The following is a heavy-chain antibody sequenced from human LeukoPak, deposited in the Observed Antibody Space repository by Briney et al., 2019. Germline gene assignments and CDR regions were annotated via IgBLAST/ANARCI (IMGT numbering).Heavy chain of an antibody. CDR1: GGTFSSYA. Sequence: SVKASCKASGGTFSSYAISWVRQAPGQGLEWMGGIIPIFGTANYAQKFQGRVTITADESTSTAYMELSSLRSEDTAVYYCARSPLVLFSDAFDIWGQGTMVTVSS. CDR2: IIPIFGTA. V-gene: IGHV1-69*13. CDR3: ARSPLVLFSDAFDI. J-gene: IGHJ3*02. D-gene: IGHD6-13*01.